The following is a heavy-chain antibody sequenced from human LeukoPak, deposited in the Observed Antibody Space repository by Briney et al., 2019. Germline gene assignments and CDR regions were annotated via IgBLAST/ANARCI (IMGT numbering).Heavy chain of an antibody. V-gene: IGHV1-18*01. Sequence: ASVKVSCKAPGYTFTSYGISWVRQAPGQGLEWMGWISAYNGNTNYAQKLQGRVTMTTDTSTSTAYMELRSLRSDDTAVYYCARDRGYYYDSSGYSDYWGQGTLVTVSS. CDR2: ISAYNGNT. D-gene: IGHD3-22*01. J-gene: IGHJ4*02. CDR3: ARDRGYYYDSSGYSDY. CDR1: GYTFTSYG.